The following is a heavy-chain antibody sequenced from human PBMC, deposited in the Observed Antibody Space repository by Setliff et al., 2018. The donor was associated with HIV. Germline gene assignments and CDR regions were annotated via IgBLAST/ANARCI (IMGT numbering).Heavy chain of an antibody. CDR1: GFTFSSYW. CDR3: ARDDSNGNTDAFDI. CDR2: IKQDGSKA. Sequence: LRLSCAASGFTFSSYWMSWVRQAPGKGLEWVADIKQDGSKAYYMDSVKGRFTISRDNPKNSLYLQMTSLRAEDTAVYYCARDDSNGNTDAFDIWGQGATVTVSS. V-gene: IGHV3-7*04. D-gene: IGHD5-18*01. J-gene: IGHJ3*02.